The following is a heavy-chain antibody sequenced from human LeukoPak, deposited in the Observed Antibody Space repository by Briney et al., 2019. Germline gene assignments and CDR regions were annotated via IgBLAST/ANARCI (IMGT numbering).Heavy chain of an antibody. J-gene: IGHJ4*01. Sequence: ASVKVSCKASGYTFTDYYLHWVRQAPEQGLEWMGWIKPNGGGSKYAQEFQGRVTMTRDTSISTAYMELSSLKSDDTAIYYCARRGDGYNYDYWGQGTLVTVSS. CDR1: GYTFTDYY. CDR3: ARRGDGYNYDY. CDR2: IKPNGGGS. V-gene: IGHV1-2*02. D-gene: IGHD5-24*01.